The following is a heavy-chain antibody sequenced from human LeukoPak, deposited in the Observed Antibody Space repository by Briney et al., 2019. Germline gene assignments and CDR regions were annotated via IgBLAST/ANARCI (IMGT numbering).Heavy chain of an antibody. CDR1: GFTFSSYA. Sequence: GGSLRLSCAASGFTFSSYAMSWVRQAPGKGLEWVSAISGSGGSTYYADSVKGRFTISRDNAKNSLYLQMNSLRAEDTAVYYCARGDSDYYYGMDVWGQGTTVTVSS. V-gene: IGHV3-23*01. CDR3: ARGDSDYYYGMDV. D-gene: IGHD3-10*01. J-gene: IGHJ6*02. CDR2: ISGSGGST.